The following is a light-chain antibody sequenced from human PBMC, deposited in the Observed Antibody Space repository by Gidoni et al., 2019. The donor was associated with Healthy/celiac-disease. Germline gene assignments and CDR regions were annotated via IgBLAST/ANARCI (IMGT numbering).Light chain of an antibody. CDR1: SSDGGGYNY. Sequence: QSALTQPRSVSGSPGQSVTISCTGTSSDGGGYNYVSWYQQHPGKAPKRMIYDVSKRPSGVPDRFSGSKSGNTASLTISGLQAEDEADYYCCSYAGSYTVFGGGTKLTVL. CDR3: CSYAGSYTV. J-gene: IGLJ3*02. V-gene: IGLV2-11*01. CDR2: DVS.